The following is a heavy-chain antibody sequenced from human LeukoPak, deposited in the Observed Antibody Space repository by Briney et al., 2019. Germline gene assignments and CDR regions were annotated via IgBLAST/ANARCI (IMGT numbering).Heavy chain of an antibody. V-gene: IGHV3-23*01. CDR3: AKASAMIVVVSKYFDY. CDR1: GFTFSSYS. Sequence: GSLRLSCAASGFTFSSYSMNWVRQAPGKGLEWVSAISGSGGSTYYADSVKGRFTISRDNSKNTLYLQMNSLRAEDTAVYYCAKASAMIVVVSKYFDYWGQGTLVTVSS. J-gene: IGHJ4*02. D-gene: IGHD3-22*01. CDR2: ISGSGGST.